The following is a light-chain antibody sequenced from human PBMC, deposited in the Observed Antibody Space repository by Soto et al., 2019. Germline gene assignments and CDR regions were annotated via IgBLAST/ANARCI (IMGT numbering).Light chain of an antibody. Sequence: EIVLTQSPGTLSLSPGERATLSCRASQSISSTYLAWYQQKPGQAPRLLIYGASSRATGIPDRFSGSGSGTDFTLKISRVEAEDVGVYYCMQSIQLPRLTFGGGTKVEIK. J-gene: IGKJ4*01. CDR2: GAS. V-gene: IGKV3-20*01. CDR3: MQSIQLPRLT. CDR1: QSISSTY.